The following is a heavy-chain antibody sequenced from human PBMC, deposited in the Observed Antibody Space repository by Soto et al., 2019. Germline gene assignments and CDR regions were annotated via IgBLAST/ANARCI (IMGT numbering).Heavy chain of an antibody. CDR2: MNPNSGNT. CDR1: GYTFTSYD. V-gene: IGHV1-8*01. Sequence: ASVKVSCKASGYTFTSYDINWVRQATGQGLEGMGWMNPNSGNTGYAQKFQGRVTMTRNTTISTAYMELSSLRSEDTAVYYCASRYDFWSGYGYWGQGTLVTVSS. D-gene: IGHD3-3*01. J-gene: IGHJ4*02. CDR3: ASRYDFWSGYGY.